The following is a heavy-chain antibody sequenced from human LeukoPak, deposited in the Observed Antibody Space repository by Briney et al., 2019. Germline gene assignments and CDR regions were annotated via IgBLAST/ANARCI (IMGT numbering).Heavy chain of an antibody. Sequence: PSETLSLTCAVYGGSFSGYYWSWIRQPPGKGLEWIGEINHSGSTNYNPSLKSRVTISVGTSKNQFSLKLSSVTAADTAVYYCARLEVDIVVVPAAPYYFDYWGQGTLVTVSS. V-gene: IGHV4-34*01. D-gene: IGHD2-2*03. CDR3: ARLEVDIVVVPAAPYYFDY. J-gene: IGHJ4*02. CDR2: INHSGST. CDR1: GGSFSGYY.